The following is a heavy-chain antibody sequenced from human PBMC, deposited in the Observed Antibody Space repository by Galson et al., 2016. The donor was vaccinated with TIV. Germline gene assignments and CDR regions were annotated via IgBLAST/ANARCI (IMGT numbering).Heavy chain of an antibody. Sequence: SVKVSCKASGYSFTGYFIHWVRQAPGQGLEWMGWTNANTGGTISAQKFQGRLTMTRDKSISTAYMELTRLTSDDTAVYYCPRSYYYGSVSSVDYWGQGTLVTVSS. CDR2: TNANTGGT. J-gene: IGHJ4*02. CDR3: PRSYYYGSVSSVDY. D-gene: IGHD3-10*01. V-gene: IGHV1-2*02. CDR1: GYSFTGYF.